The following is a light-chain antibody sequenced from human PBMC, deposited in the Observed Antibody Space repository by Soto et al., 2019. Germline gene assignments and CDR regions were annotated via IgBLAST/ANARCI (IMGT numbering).Light chain of an antibody. CDR2: DVS. Sequence: QSALTQPPSASGSPGQSVAISCTGTSSDVGGYNYVSWYQQYPGKAPKLMIYDVSKRPSGVPDRFSGPKSGNTASLTVSGLQAEDEADYYCSSYAGAHIVFGTGTKLTVL. J-gene: IGLJ1*01. CDR3: SSYAGAHIV. V-gene: IGLV2-8*01. CDR1: SSDVGGYNY.